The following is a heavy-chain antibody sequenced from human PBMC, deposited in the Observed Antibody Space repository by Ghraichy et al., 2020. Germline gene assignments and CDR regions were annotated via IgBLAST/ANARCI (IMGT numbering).Heavy chain of an antibody. J-gene: IGHJ4*02. CDR3: ARDGSGQVEFDY. CDR1: GFTFSRYW. Sequence: GGSLRLSCAASGFTFSRYWMAWVRQVPGKGLECVANIREDGREKHYGDSVEGRFTISRDNAENSLFLQMSGLRAEDTAVYYRARDGSGQVEFDYWGRGTLVTVYS. D-gene: IGHD1-1*01. V-gene: IGHV3-7*01. CDR2: IREDGREK.